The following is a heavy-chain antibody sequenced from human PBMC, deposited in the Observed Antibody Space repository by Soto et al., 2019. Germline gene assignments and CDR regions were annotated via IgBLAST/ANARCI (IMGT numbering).Heavy chain of an antibody. Sequence: SETLSLTCTVSGGSISSYYWSWIRQPPGKGLEWIGYIYYSGSTNYNPSLKSRVTISVDTSKNQFSLKLSSVTAADTAVYYCAREVGYCSGGTCNNWSDPWGQATLVTVSS. CDR3: AREVGYCSGGTCNNWSDP. CDR2: IYYSGST. J-gene: IGHJ5*02. CDR1: GGSISSYY. D-gene: IGHD2-15*01. V-gene: IGHV4-59*01.